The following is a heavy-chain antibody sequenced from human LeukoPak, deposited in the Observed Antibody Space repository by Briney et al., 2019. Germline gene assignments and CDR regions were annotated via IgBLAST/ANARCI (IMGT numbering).Heavy chain of an antibody. V-gene: IGHV4-4*07. CDR3: ARNLRGYCSSTSCYNNWFDP. CDR1: GGSISSYY. CDR2: IYTSGST. Sequence: MPSETLSLTCTVSGGSISSYYWSWIRQPAGKGLEWIGRIYTSGSTNYNPSLKSRVTMSVDTSKNQFSLKLSSVAAADTAVYYCARNLRGYCSSTSCYNNWFDPWGQGTLVTVSS. J-gene: IGHJ5*02. D-gene: IGHD2-2*02.